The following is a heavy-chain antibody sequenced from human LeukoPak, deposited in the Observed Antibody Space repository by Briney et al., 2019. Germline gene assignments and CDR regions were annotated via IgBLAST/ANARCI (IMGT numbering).Heavy chain of an antibody. Sequence: GGSLRLSCAASGFTFSSYSMNWVRQAPGKGLEWVSSISSSSSYIYYADSVKGRFTISRDNAKNSLYLQMNSLRAEDTAVYYCARELVSKGVLVYYYMDVWGKGTTVTVSS. CDR3: ARELVSKGVLVYYYMDV. CDR1: GFTFSSYS. V-gene: IGHV3-21*01. D-gene: IGHD3-10*01. CDR2: ISSSSSYI. J-gene: IGHJ6*03.